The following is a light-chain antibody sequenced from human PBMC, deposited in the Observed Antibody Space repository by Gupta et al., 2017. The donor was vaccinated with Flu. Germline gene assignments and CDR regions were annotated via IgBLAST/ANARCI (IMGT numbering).Light chain of an antibody. CDR3: QQYDSAPFT. CDR1: QSLGRW. Sequence: DIQMTQSPSTLSASVGDTVTITCRASQSLGRWLAWYQQKPGQAPRLLMYKGSSLESGVPSRFSGFGSGTYFTLSITDLNPDDFATYFCQQYDSAPFTFGGGTKVEIK. CDR2: KGS. V-gene: IGKV1-5*03. J-gene: IGKJ4*01.